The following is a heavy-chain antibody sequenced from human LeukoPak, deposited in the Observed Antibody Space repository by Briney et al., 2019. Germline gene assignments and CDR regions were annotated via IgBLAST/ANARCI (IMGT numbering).Heavy chain of an antibody. CDR3: ARVVSQRRNYGSGSYYNYHYYMDV. V-gene: IGHV4-61*02. CDR1: GGSISSSSYY. Sequence: SETLSLTCTVSGGSISSSSYYWSWIRQPAGKGLEWIGRIYTSGSTNYNPSLKSRVTISVDTSKNQFSLKLSSVTAADTAVYYCARVVSQRRNYGSGSYYNYHYYMDVWGKGTTVTISS. J-gene: IGHJ6*03. CDR2: IYTSGST. D-gene: IGHD3-10*01.